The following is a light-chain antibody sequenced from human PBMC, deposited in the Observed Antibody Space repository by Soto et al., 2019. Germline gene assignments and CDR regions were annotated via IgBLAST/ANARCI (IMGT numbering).Light chain of an antibody. Sequence: IPLAPSPSSPSASVGDRVTITCRASLGVARYLAWYQQKPGTAPKLLIYAASTLQSGVPSRFSGSGSGTDFTLTISSLQAEDVAVYYCQQYYSSPRTFGQGTKVDIK. CDR3: QQYYSSPRT. CDR2: AAS. CDR1: LGVARY. V-gene: IGKV1-9*01. J-gene: IGKJ1*01.